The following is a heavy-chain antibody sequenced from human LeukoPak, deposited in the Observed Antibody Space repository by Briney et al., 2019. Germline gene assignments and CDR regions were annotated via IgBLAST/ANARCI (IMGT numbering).Heavy chain of an antibody. D-gene: IGHD1-26*01. CDR3: ARGSLGSYQKAYFDY. V-gene: IGHV5-51*01. CDR1: GYSFTSYW. CDR2: IYPGDSDT. Sequence: GESLKISCKGSGYSFTSYWIGWVRQMPGKGLEWMGIIYPGDSDTRYSPSFQGQVTISADKSISTAYLQWSSLKASDTATYYCARGSLGSYQKAYFDYWGQGTLVTVSS. J-gene: IGHJ4*02.